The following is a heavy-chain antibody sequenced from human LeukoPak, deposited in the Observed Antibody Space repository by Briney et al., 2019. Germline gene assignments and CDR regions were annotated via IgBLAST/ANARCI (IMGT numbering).Heavy chain of an antibody. J-gene: IGHJ6*02. Sequence: GGSLRLSCAASGSTFSGFSMSWVRQSPTKGLEWVANIKQDGSERYYVDSVKGRFTISRDNAKNSLYLQMNSLRAEDTAVYYCARDSKSGSYGDYYYYGMDVWGQGTTVTVS. CDR2: IKQDGSER. V-gene: IGHV3-7*01. CDR1: GSTFSGFS. CDR3: ARDSKSGSYGDYYYYGMDV. D-gene: IGHD1-26*01.